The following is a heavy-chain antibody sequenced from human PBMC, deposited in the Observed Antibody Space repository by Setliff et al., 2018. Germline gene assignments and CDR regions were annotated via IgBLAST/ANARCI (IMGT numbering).Heavy chain of an antibody. V-gene: IGHV1-2*02. CDR1: GYSFSDFY. CDR3: ARAPRLEWILPTFDY. D-gene: IGHD3-3*01. Sequence: ASVKVSCKASGYSFSDFYMHWVRQVPGRGPEWMGSINPKSGVTRYVQKFQGRVTMTTDTSTNTAYLELRSLRYDDTAVYFCARAPRLEWILPTFDYWGQGTPVTVSS. CDR2: INPKSGVT. J-gene: IGHJ4*02.